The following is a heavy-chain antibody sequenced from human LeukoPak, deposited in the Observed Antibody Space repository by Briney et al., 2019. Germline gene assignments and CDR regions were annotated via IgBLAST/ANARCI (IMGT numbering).Heavy chain of an antibody. CDR2: ISSSSSYI. V-gene: IGHV3-21*01. D-gene: IGHD3-22*01. Sequence: GGSLRLSCAASGFTFSSYSMNWVRQAPGKGLEWVSSISSSSSYIYNADSVKGRFTIPRDNAKNSLYLQMNSLRAEDTAVYYCARGPYYYCDSSSYPFDYWGQGTLVTVSS. CDR3: ARGPYYYCDSSSYPFDY. J-gene: IGHJ4*02. CDR1: GFTFSSYS.